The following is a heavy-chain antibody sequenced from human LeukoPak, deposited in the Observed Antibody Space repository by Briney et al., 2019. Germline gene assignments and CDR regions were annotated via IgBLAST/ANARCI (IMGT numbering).Heavy chain of an antibody. CDR1: GFTFSSYA. D-gene: IGHD3-22*01. Sequence: PGGSLRLFCAASGFTFSSYAMRWVRQAPGKGLEWVSAISGSGGSTYYADSVKGRFTISRDNSKNTLYLQMNSLRAEDTAVYYCATNPGAGAIYYDSSGYSRNYWGQGTLVTVSS. J-gene: IGHJ4*02. V-gene: IGHV3-23*01. CDR3: ATNPGAGAIYYDSSGYSRNY. CDR2: ISGSGGST.